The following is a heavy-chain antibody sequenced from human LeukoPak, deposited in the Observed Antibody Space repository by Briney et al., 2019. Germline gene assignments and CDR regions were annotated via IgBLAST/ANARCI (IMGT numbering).Heavy chain of an antibody. CDR3: ARSGGSRGTVTPPGDF. CDR1: GYTFTTYT. Sequence: GASVKVSCKASGYTFTTYTMHWVRQAPGQRLEWMGWINADTGNTKCSQEFQGRLTTTRDTSASTVYMDLSSLKSEDMAVYYCARSGGSRGTVTPPGDFWGQGTLVTVSS. V-gene: IGHV1-3*03. CDR2: INADTGNT. J-gene: IGHJ4*02. D-gene: IGHD4-17*01.